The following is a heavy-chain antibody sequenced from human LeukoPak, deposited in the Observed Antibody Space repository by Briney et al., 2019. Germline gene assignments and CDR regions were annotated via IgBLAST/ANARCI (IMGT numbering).Heavy chain of an antibody. CDR1: GFPFSSYE. CDR3: ARGHSGWYDY. CDR2: ISGSGGST. Sequence: PGGSLRLSCAASGFPFSSYEMNWVRQAPGKGLRWVSAISGSGGSTYYADSVKGRFTISRDNSKNTLYLQMNSLRAEDTAVYYCARGHSGWYDYWGQGTLVTVSS. D-gene: IGHD6-19*01. J-gene: IGHJ4*02. V-gene: IGHV3-23*01.